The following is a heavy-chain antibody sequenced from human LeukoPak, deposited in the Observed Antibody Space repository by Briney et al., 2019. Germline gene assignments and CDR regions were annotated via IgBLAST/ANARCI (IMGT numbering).Heavy chain of an antibody. D-gene: IGHD6-13*01. CDR1: GYIFNTNG. V-gene: IGHV1-18*01. CDR2: ISAYSGVT. J-gene: IGHJ4*02. CDR3: ARGGLSTRWGLDY. Sequence: GASVKVSCKASGYIFNTNGINWVRQAPGQGLEWVAYISAYSGVTNSAQKFRDRVTMTTDTSTRTAYMGLRSLTSDDSAVYYCARGGLSTRWGLDYWGQGTLVTVSS.